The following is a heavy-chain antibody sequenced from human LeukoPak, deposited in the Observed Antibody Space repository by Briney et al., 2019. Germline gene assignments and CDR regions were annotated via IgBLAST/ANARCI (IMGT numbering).Heavy chain of an antibody. Sequence: GGSLRLFCAASGITLSSYAMNWVRQAPGKGLEWVSAISGSGGSTYYADSVKGRFTISRDNSKNTLYLQMNSLRAEDTAVYYCAKDLRITMVRGFDYWGQGTLVTVSS. CDR1: GITLSSYA. D-gene: IGHD3-10*01. V-gene: IGHV3-23*01. J-gene: IGHJ4*02. CDR3: AKDLRITMVRGFDY. CDR2: ISGSGGST.